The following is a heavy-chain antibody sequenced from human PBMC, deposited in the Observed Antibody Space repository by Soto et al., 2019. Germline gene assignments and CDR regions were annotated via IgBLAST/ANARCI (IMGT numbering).Heavy chain of an antibody. J-gene: IGHJ4*02. V-gene: IGHV3-33*01. CDR1: GFTFSSYG. Sequence: GGSLRLSCAASGFTFSSYGMHWVRQAPGKGLEWVAVIWYDGSNKYYADSVKGRFTISRDNSKNTLYLQMNSLRAEDTAVYYCPSDDITMIGFDYWGQGNLVTVSS. CDR3: PSDDITMIGFDY. D-gene: IGHD3-22*01. CDR2: IWYDGSNK.